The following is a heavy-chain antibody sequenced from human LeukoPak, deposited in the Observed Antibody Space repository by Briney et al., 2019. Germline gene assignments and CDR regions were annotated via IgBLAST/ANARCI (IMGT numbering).Heavy chain of an antibody. CDR1: GGSISSYY. CDR3: ARGGIGYCSSTSCVKDNWFDP. J-gene: IGHJ5*02. V-gene: IGHV4-59*12. CDR2: IYYSGST. D-gene: IGHD2-2*01. Sequence: SETLSLTCTVSGGSISSYYWSWIRQPPGKGLEWVGYIYYSGSTNYNPSLKSRVTISVDRSKNQFSLKLSSVTAADTAVYYCARGGIGYCSSTSCVKDNWFDPWGQGTLVTVSS.